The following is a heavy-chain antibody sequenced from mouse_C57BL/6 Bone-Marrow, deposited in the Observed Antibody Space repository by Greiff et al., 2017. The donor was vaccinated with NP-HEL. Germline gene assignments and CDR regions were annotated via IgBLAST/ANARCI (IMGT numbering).Heavy chain of an antibody. V-gene: IGHV2-9*01. CDR3: ANRGGDYSNYWYYDV. CDR2: ILGGGST. D-gene: IGHD2-5*01. Sequence: VQLVESGPGLVAPSQSLSITCTVSGFSFTSYGVDWVRQPPGKGLEWLGVILGGGSTNYNSGLMSRLSISNDNSKSQVFLKMNSLQTDDTAMYNCANRGGDYSNYWYYDVWGTGTTVTVST. CDR1: GFSFTSYG. J-gene: IGHJ1*03.